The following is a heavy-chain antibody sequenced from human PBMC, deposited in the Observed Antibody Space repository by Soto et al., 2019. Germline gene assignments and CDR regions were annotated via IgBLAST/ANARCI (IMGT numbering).Heavy chain of an antibody. CDR1: GGSISSRGYY. CDR3: ATSNWFDP. CDR2: IYYSGST. V-gene: IGHV4-39*01. J-gene: IGHJ5*02. Sequence: QLQLQESGPGLVKPSETLSLTCTVSGGSISSRGYYWGWIRQPPGKGLEWIGTIYYSGSTYYNPPLKRRVTIPVDTSKNQFSLSLSSVTAADTAVYYCATSNWFDPWGQGTLVTVSS.